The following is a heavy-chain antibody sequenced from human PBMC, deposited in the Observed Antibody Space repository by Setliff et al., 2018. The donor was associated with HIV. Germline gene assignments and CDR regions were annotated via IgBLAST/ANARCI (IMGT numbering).Heavy chain of an antibody. D-gene: IGHD3-22*01. CDR3: AKAPYYYDSSGYYPDY. V-gene: IGHV3-30*02. CDR1: GFTFSSYG. CDR2: IRYDGSNK. J-gene: IGHJ4*02. Sequence: GGSLRLSCAASGFTFSSYGMHWVRQAPGKGLEWVAFIRYDGSNKYYADSVKGRFTISRDNSKNTLYLQMNSLRAEDTAVYYCAKAPYYYDSSGYYPDYWGQGTLVTVSS.